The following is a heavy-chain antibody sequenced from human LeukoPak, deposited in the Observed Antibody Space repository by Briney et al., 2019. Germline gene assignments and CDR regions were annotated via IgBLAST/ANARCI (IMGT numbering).Heavy chain of an antibody. Sequence: SETLSLTCTVSGYSISSGYYWGWIRQPPGKGLEWIGSIYHSGSTYYNPSLKSRVTISVDTSKNQFSLKLSSVTAADTAVYYCARRFGEFNFDYWGQGTLVTVSS. CDR3: ARRFGEFNFDY. V-gene: IGHV4-38-2*02. CDR1: GYSISSGYY. J-gene: IGHJ4*02. D-gene: IGHD3-10*01. CDR2: IYHSGST.